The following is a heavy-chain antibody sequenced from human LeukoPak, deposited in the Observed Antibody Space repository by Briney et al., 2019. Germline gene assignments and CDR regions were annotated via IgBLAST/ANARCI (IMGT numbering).Heavy chain of an antibody. Sequence: GESLQISCKGSGYSFTSYCIGWVRHMPRKGLEWMGINYPGDSDTRYSPYSLGQGTTSADKSSSTAYLQWSSLKVSVTAMYYCARLPVDYYYGSGSYYAYYYYYMDVWGKGTTVTVSS. V-gene: IGHV5-51*01. CDR1: GYSFTSYC. CDR3: ARLPVDYYYGSGSYYAYYYYYMDV. CDR2: NYPGDSDT. J-gene: IGHJ6*03. D-gene: IGHD3-10*01.